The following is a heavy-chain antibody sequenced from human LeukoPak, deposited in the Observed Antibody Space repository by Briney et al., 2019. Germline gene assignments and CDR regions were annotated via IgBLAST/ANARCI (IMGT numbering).Heavy chain of an antibody. Sequence: GGSLRLSCAASGFTFSSFAMNWVRQAPGKGLEWVGRIKSKTDGGTTDYAAPVKGRFTISRDDSKNTLYLQMNSLKTEDTAVYYCTASSTSCYICWGQGTLDTVSS. CDR3: TASSTSCYIC. J-gene: IGHJ4*02. V-gene: IGHV3-15*01. CDR1: GFTFSSFA. D-gene: IGHD2-2*02. CDR2: IKSKTDGGTT.